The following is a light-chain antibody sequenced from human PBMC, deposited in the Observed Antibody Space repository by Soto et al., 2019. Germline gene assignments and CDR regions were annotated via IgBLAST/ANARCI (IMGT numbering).Light chain of an antibody. CDR1: QSISSW. V-gene: IGKV1-5*01. J-gene: IGKJ1*01. CDR3: QQYNSYPTCT. Sequence: DIQMTQSPSTLSASVGDRVTITSRASQSISSWLAWYQQKPGKAPKLLIYDASSLESGVPSRFSGSGSGTEFTLTISSLQPDDFATYYCQQYNSYPTCTFGQGTKVDIK. CDR2: DAS.